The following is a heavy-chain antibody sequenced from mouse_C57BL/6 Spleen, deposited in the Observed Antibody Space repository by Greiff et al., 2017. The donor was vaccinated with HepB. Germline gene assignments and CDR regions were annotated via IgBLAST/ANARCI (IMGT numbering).Heavy chain of an antibody. CDR3: ARKGRDYDHYAMDY. Sequence: QVQLKQPGAELVRPGSSVKLSCKASGYTFTSYWMDWVKQRPGQGLEWIGNIYPSDSETHYNQKFKDKATLTVDKSSSTAYMQLSSLTSEDSAVYYGARKGRDYDHYAMDYWGQGTSVTVSS. D-gene: IGHD2-4*01. V-gene: IGHV1-61*01. J-gene: IGHJ4*01. CDR1: GYTFTSYW. CDR2: IYPSDSET.